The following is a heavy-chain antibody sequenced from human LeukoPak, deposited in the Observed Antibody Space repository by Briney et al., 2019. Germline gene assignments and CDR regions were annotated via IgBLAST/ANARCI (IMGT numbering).Heavy chain of an antibody. V-gene: IGHV1-46*01. CDR3: ARLSYGYNYAGYFDY. Sequence: AASVKVSCKASGGTFSSYAISWVRQAPGQGLEWMGIINPSGGSTSYAQKFQGRVTMTRDMSTSTVYMELSSLRSEDTAVYYCARLSYGYNYAGYFDYWGQGTLVTVSS. D-gene: IGHD5-24*01. CDR1: GGTFSSYA. J-gene: IGHJ4*02. CDR2: INPSGGST.